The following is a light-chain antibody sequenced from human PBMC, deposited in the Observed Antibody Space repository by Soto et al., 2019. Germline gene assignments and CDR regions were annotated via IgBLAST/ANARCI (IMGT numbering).Light chain of an antibody. CDR2: GAS. V-gene: IGKV3-20*01. J-gene: IGKJ1*01. CDR3: QRYGSFWT. Sequence: EIVLTQSPGTLSLSPGERATLSCRASQSVSSSYLAWYQQKPGQAPRLLISGASSRATGIPDRFSGSGSGTDFTLTISRLQPEDFAVYYCQRYGSFWTFGQGTKV. CDR1: QSVSSSY.